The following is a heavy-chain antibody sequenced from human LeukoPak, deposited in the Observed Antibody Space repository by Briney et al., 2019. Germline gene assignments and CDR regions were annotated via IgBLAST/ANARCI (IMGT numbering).Heavy chain of an antibody. CDR1: GFIFSKAW. J-gene: IGHJ4*02. CDR2: IKEDGTET. CDR3: AKEGRSLQTY. V-gene: IGHV3-7*03. Sequence: GGSLRLSCAASGFIFSKAWMNWVRQAPGKGLEWVANIKEDGTETYYVDSVKGRFTISRDNAKNSLYLQMNSLRVEDTAVYYCAKEGRSLQTYWGQGTLVTVSS. D-gene: IGHD5-24*01.